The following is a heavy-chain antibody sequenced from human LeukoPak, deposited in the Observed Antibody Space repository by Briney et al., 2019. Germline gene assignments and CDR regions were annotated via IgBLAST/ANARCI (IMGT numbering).Heavy chain of an antibody. V-gene: IGHV1-8*01. CDR3: AKSSGWYSDAFDI. Sequence: ASVKVSCKASGYTFTSYDINWVRQATGQGLEWMGWMNPNCGNTGYAQKFQGRVTMTRNTSISTAYMELSSLRSEDTAVYYCAKSSGWYSDAFDIWGQGTMVTVSS. CDR2: MNPNCGNT. D-gene: IGHD6-19*01. J-gene: IGHJ3*02. CDR1: GYTFTSYD.